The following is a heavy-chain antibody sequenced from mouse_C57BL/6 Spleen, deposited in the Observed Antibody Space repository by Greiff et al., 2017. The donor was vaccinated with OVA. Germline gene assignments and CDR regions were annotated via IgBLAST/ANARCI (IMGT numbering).Heavy chain of an antibody. CDR3: ARYKYYGSSPMDY. Sequence: EVQVVESGGGLVQPGGSLSLSCAASGFTFTDYYMSWVRQPPGKALEWLGFIRNKANGYTTEYSASVKGRFTISRDNSQSILYLQMNALRAEDSATYYCARYKYYGSSPMDYWGQGTSVTVSS. D-gene: IGHD1-1*01. J-gene: IGHJ4*01. V-gene: IGHV7-3*01. CDR1: GFTFTDYY. CDR2: IRNKANGYTT.